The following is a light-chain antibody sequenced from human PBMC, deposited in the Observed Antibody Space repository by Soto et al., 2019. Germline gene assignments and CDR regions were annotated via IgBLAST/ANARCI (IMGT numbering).Light chain of an antibody. CDR2: GAS. CDR3: QQYNNWPT. CDR1: QSVSSN. V-gene: IGKV3-15*01. Sequence: EIVMTQSPATLYVSPGERATLSCRASQSVSSNLDWYQQKPGQAPRLLIYGASTRATGIPARFSGSGSGTEFTLTISSLQSEDFAVSYCQQYNNWPTFGPRTKVDIK. J-gene: IGKJ3*01.